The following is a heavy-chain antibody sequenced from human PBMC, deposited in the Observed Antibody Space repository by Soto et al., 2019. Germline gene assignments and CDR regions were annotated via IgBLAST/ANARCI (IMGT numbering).Heavy chain of an antibody. J-gene: IGHJ5*02. D-gene: IGHD4-17*01. CDR2: INGDGRTT. CDR1: GFTFSGYW. CDR3: ARAAYGEYWFDP. V-gene: IGHV3-74*01. Sequence: EVQLVESGGGVVPPGGSLRLSCAASGFTFSGYWMHWVRQAPGKGLMWVSRINGDGRTTNYEDSVKGRFTISRENAKNKLYLQMNSLRAEDTAVYYCARAAYGEYWFDPWGQGTLVTVSS.